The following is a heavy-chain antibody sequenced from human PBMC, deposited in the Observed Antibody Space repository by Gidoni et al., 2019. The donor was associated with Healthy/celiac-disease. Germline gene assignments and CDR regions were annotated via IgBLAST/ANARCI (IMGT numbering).Heavy chain of an antibody. CDR1: GGSISSSSYY. J-gene: IGHJ4*02. Sequence: QLQLQESGPGLVKPSETLSLTCTVSGGSISSSSYYWGWIRQPPGKGLEWIGSIYYSGSTYYNPSLKSRVTISVDTSKNQFSLKLSSVTAADTAVYYCARLRRGYSYGNTDYWGQGTLVTVSS. CDR2: IYYSGST. V-gene: IGHV4-39*01. D-gene: IGHD5-18*01. CDR3: ARLRRGYSYGNTDY.